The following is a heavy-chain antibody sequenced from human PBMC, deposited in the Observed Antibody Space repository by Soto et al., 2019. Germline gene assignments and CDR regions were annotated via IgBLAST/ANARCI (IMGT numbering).Heavy chain of an antibody. J-gene: IGHJ4*02. Sequence: EVQLVESGGGLIQPGGYLRLSCAASGFPFRTYAMNWVRQAPGKGLELVSYINHNSGTIYYAHSVKGRFTISRDNAKNSLYLQMNSLRDEDTAVYYCVRNRGYTGYDLEYWGQGTLVTVSS. D-gene: IGHD5-12*01. CDR2: INHNSGTI. CDR3: VRNRGYTGYDLEY. CDR1: GFPFRTYA. V-gene: IGHV3-48*02.